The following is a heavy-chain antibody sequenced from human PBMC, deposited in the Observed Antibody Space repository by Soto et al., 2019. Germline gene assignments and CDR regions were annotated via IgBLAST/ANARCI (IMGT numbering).Heavy chain of an antibody. CDR2: FYHSGST. CDR1: GGSISSGDYY. D-gene: IGHD2-15*01. Sequence: QVQLQESGPGLVKPSQTLSLTCAVSGGSISSGDYYWSWIRQHPGKGLEWIGYFYHSGSTNYNPSLKSRVIISVDTSKNQFSLKLSSVTAADTAVYYCARGLYCSGGSCYFYGMDVWGQGTTVTVSS. V-gene: IGHV4-31*11. J-gene: IGHJ6*02. CDR3: ARGLYCSGGSCYFYGMDV.